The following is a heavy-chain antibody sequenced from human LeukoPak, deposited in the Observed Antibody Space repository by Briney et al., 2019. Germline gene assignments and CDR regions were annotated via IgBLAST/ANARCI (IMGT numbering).Heavy chain of an antibody. Sequence: ASVKVSCKTSGYTFIGYYMHWVRQAPGQGLEWMGWINPKNGGANYAPSFQGRVTMTRDRSITTVYMELTRLTSDDTAVYYCARASFWESPINWFDPWGQGTLVTVSS. J-gene: IGHJ5*02. D-gene: IGHD3-16*01. CDR3: ARASFWESPINWFDP. CDR2: INPKNGGA. V-gene: IGHV1-2*07. CDR1: GYTFIGYY.